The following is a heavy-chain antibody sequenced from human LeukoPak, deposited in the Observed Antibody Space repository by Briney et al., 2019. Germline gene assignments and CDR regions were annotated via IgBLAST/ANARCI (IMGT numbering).Heavy chain of an antibody. CDR1: GYTFTSYG. D-gene: IGHD4-11*01. CDR2: ISAYNGNT. V-gene: IGHV1-18*01. J-gene: IGHJ6*03. Sequence: ASVKVSCKASGYTFTSYGISWVRQAPGQGLEWMGWISAYNGNTNYAQKLQGRVTMTTDTSTSTAYMELRSLRSDDTAVYYCARVPKTATVTTYYYYYMDVWGKGTTVTVSS. CDR3: ARVPKTATVTTYYYYYMDV.